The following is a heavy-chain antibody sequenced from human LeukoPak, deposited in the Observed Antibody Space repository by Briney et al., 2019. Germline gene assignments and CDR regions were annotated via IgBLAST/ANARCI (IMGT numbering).Heavy chain of an antibody. J-gene: IGHJ4*02. CDR2: IYYSGSA. D-gene: IGHD6-6*01. CDR1: GGSISSYY. Sequence: SETLSLTCTVSGGSISSYYWSWIRQPPGKGLEWIGYIYYSGSANYNPSLKSRVTISVDTSKNQFSLKLSSVAAADTAVYYCARDGRLGYSSSSVWGQETLVTVSS. CDR3: ARDGRLGYSSSSV. V-gene: IGHV4-59*01.